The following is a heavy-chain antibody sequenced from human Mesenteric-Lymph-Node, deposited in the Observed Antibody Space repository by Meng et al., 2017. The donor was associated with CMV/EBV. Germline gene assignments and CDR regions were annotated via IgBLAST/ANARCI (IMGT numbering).Heavy chain of an antibody. J-gene: IGHJ6*02. V-gene: IGHV3-43D*03. CDR1: GFTFDDYD. Sequence: GESLKISCAASGFTFDDYDMNWVRQAPGKGLEWVSLISWDGVSTYYADSVKGRFTISRDNSRKSLYLQMNSLRAEDTALYYCAKGQYCSSIRCPTAHFYYYGMDVWGQGTTVTVSS. CDR2: ISWDGVST. D-gene: IGHD2-2*01. CDR3: AKGQYCSSIRCPTAHFYYYGMDV.